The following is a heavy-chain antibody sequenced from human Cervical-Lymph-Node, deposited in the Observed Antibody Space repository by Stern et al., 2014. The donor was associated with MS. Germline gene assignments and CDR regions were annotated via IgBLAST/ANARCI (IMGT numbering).Heavy chain of an antibody. Sequence: EVHLVESGGGLVKPGGSLRLSCAASGFNFSIYNMNWVRQAPGQGLAWVSSISTRSRTNYADSVRGRFTISRDNAKNSLFLQMNSLRAEDTAIYYCARDLRLDYWGQGILVTVSS. CDR2: ISTRSRT. J-gene: IGHJ4*02. V-gene: IGHV3-21*01. CDR3: ARDLRLDY. CDR1: GFNFSIYN.